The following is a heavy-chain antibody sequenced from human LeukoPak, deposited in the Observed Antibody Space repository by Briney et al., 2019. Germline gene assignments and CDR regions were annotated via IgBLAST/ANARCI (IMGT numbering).Heavy chain of an antibody. Sequence: GGSLRLSCAGSGFNFRNYALSWVRQAPGKGLEWVSAISGSGGSTYYADSVKGRFTISRDNSKNTLYLQMNSLRAVDTAVYYCAKERQWLVQGWFDPWGQGTLVTVSP. CDR1: GFNFRNYA. D-gene: IGHD6-19*01. V-gene: IGHV3-23*01. CDR2: ISGSGGST. J-gene: IGHJ5*02. CDR3: AKERQWLVQGWFDP.